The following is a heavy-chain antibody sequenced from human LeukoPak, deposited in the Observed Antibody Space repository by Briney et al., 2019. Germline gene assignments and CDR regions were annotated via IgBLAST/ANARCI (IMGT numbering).Heavy chain of an antibody. D-gene: IGHD2-15*01. V-gene: IGHV3-30*04. Sequence: SLRLSCAAPGFTFSSYAMHRVRHAPGKGLGSVAVISYDGSNKYYADSVKGRFTISRDNSKNTLYLQMNSLRAEDTAVYYCARAPLAVAATTYFDYWGQGTLVTVSS. CDR1: GFTFSSYA. CDR2: ISYDGSNK. J-gene: IGHJ4*02. CDR3: ARAPLAVAATTYFDY.